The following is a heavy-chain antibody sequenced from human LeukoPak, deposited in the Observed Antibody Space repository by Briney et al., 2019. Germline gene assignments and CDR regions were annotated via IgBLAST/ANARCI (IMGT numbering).Heavy chain of an antibody. J-gene: IGHJ5*02. Sequence: ASVKVSCKASGGTFSSYAISWVRQAPGKGLEWMGGFDPEDGETIYAQKFQGRVTMTEDTSTDTAYMELSSLRSEDTAVYYCATVNIKMDLGSFDPWGQGTLVTVSS. CDR3: ATVNIKMDLGSFDP. CDR2: FDPEDGET. D-gene: IGHD3-10*01. CDR1: GGTFSSYA. V-gene: IGHV1-24*01.